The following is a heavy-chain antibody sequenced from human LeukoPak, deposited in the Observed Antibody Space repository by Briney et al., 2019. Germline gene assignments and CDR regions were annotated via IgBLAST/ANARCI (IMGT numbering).Heavy chain of an antibody. V-gene: IGHV4-34*01. D-gene: IGHD3-22*01. J-gene: IGHJ4*02. Sequence: SETLSLTCAVYGGSFSGYCWSWIRQPAGKGLEWIGEINHSGSTNYNPSLKSRVAISVDTSKNQFSLKLSSVTAADTAVYYCAVPYDSSGYWPWGQGTPVTVSS. CDR1: GGSFSGYC. CDR2: INHSGST. CDR3: AVPYDSSGYWP.